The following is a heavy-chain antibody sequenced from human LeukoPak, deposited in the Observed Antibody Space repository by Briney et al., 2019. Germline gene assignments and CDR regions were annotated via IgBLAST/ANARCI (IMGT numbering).Heavy chain of an antibody. CDR2: ISSSGSTI. Sequence: SGGSLRLSCAASGFTFSSYEMNWVRQAPGKRLEWVSYISSSGSTIYYADSVKGRFTISRDNAKNSLYLQMNSLRAEATAVYYCARVSVDESPATYDSSGYYRAIDYWGQGTLVTVSS. J-gene: IGHJ4*02. D-gene: IGHD3-22*01. V-gene: IGHV3-48*03. CDR3: ARVSVDESPATYDSSGYYRAIDY. CDR1: GFTFSSYE.